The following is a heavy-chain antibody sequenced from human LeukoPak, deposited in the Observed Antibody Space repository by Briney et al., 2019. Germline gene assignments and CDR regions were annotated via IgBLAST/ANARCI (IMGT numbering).Heavy chain of an antibody. D-gene: IGHD3-10*01. J-gene: IGHJ4*02. CDR3: ARVLMVRGVIFDY. CDR2: ISSSSSYT. V-gene: IGHV3-11*05. CDR1: GFTFSDYY. Sequence: GGSLRLSCAASGFTFSDYYISWIRQAPGKGLEWVSYISSSSSYTNYADSVKGRFTISRDNAKNSLYLQMNGLRAEDTAVYYCARVLMVRGVIFDYWGQGTLVTVSS.